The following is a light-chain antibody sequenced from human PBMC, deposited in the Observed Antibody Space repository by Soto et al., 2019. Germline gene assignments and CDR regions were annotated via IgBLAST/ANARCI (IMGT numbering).Light chain of an antibody. Sequence: QSVLTQPPSASGTPGQRVTISGSGSSSNIGNNYLYWYQQLPGTTPKLLIYKTNQRPSGVPDRFSGSKSGTSGSLAISGLRSEDEADYYCASWDDSLSGWMFGGGTQLTVL. V-gene: IGLV1-47*01. CDR3: ASWDDSLSGWM. J-gene: IGLJ3*02. CDR1: SSNIGNNY. CDR2: KTN.